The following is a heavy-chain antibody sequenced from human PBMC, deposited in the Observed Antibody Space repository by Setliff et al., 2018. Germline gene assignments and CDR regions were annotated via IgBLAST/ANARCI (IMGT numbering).Heavy chain of an antibody. Sequence: SETLSLTCTVSGGSISSSYWSWIRQPPGKGLEWIGYFYHSGSMNYNPSLKGRVTMSVDTSNNQLSLKLTSVSAADTAVYYCARHVGSRSRGYNYYYYYMDVWGKGTTVTVSS. CDR1: GGSISSSY. CDR2: FYHSGSM. D-gene: IGHD3-10*01. V-gene: IGHV4-59*08. J-gene: IGHJ6*03. CDR3: ARHVGSRSRGYNYYYYYMDV.